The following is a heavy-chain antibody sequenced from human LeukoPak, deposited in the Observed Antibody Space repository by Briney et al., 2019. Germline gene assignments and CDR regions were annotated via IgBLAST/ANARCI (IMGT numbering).Heavy chain of an antibody. J-gene: IGHJ2*01. CDR3: ARQRGGDKWYFDL. CDR2: ILYSGTT. Sequence: GSLRLSCAASGFTFSSYEMNWVRQAPGKGLEWIGIGSILYSGTTHYIPSLKSRVTISVDTSKNHFSLNLYPVTAADTAVYYCARQRGGDKWYFDLWGRGTLVTVSS. CDR1: GFTFSSYE. V-gene: IGHV4-39*01. D-gene: IGHD5-24*01.